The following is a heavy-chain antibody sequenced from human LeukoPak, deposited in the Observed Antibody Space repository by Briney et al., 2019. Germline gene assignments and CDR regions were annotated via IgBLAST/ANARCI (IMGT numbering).Heavy chain of an antibody. J-gene: IGHJ4*02. CDR1: GGSFSGYY. Sequence: SETLSLTCAVYGGSFSGYYWSWIRQPPGKGLEWIGEINHSGSTNYNPSLKSRVTTSVDTSKYQFSLKLSSVTAADTAVYYCARAQYYDSSGYYGYWGQGTLVTVSS. CDR2: INHSGST. V-gene: IGHV4-34*01. D-gene: IGHD3-22*01. CDR3: ARAQYYDSSGYYGY.